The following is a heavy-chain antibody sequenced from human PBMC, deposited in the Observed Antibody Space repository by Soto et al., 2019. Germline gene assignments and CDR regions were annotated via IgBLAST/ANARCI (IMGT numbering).Heavy chain of an antibody. CDR3: VRDGGLIRNSLGFYYYGMDV. CDR2: IYDRGTT. J-gene: IGHJ6*02. Sequence: QVQLQESGPGLVEPSQTLSLTCTVSGASMSSGDYYWTWIRQSPGKGLEWVGYIYDRGTTYYNPSLKSRVTIADDTSNSQFSLRLSSVTAEDTAVYYCVRDGGLIRNSLGFYYYGMDVWGQGTTVTVSS. D-gene: IGHD3-16*01. V-gene: IGHV4-30-4*01. CDR1: GASMSSGDYY.